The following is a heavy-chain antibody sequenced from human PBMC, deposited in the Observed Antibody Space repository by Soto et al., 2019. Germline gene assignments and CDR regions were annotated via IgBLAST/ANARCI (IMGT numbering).Heavy chain of an antibody. CDR1: GFAFSNAW. D-gene: IGHD3-3*01. Sequence: EVQLVESGGGLVKPGGSLRLSCAASGFAFSNAWINWVRQPPGRGLEWVGRIKSQTDGGSGDYAAPVKGRFVVSRDDSKNIVYLKMNSLKIEDTAVYYCPTDPRTIIPDVRFDFWGHGTLVTVSS. J-gene: IGHJ4*01. CDR2: IKSQTDGGSG. V-gene: IGHV3-15*07. CDR3: PTDPRTIIPDVRFDF.